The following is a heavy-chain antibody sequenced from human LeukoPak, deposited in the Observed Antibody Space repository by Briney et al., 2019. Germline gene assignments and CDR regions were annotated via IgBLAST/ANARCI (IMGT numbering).Heavy chain of an antibody. Sequence: GESLKISCKGSGYNFTNYWIGWVRQMPGKGLECMGIIYPGDSDTRYSPSFQGQVTISADKSISTAYLQWSSLKASDTAMYYCARRLMYYYDSSGYDVAFDIWGQGTMVTVSS. CDR1: GYNFTNYW. CDR2: IYPGDSDT. J-gene: IGHJ3*02. CDR3: ARRLMYYYDSSGYDVAFDI. D-gene: IGHD3-22*01. V-gene: IGHV5-51*01.